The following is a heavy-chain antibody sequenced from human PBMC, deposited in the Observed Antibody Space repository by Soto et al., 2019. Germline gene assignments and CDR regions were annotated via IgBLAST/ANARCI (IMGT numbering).Heavy chain of an antibody. CDR1: GGSISSSSYY. V-gene: IGHV4-39*01. Sequence: PSETLSLTCTVSGGSISSSSYYWCWIRQPPGKGLEWIGSIYYSGSTYYNPSLKSRVTISVDTSKNQFSLKLSSVTAADTAVYYCARHSSGWYWSYYYYGMDVWGQGTTVTVSS. CDR3: ARHSSGWYWSYYYYGMDV. D-gene: IGHD6-19*01. CDR2: IYYSGST. J-gene: IGHJ6*02.